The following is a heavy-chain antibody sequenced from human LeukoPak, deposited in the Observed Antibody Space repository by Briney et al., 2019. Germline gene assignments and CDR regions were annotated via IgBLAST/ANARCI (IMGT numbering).Heavy chain of an antibody. CDR2: IYSGGST. J-gene: IGHJ4*02. Sequence: GGSLRLSCAASGFTFSEYAMNWVRQAPGKGLEWVSVIYSGGSTYYADSVKGRFTISRDNSKDTLYLQMNSLRAEDTAVYYCARSQYYDILTGYHFDYWGQGTLVTVSS. CDR1: GFTFSEYA. CDR3: ARSQYYDILTGYHFDY. V-gene: IGHV3-66*01. D-gene: IGHD3-9*01.